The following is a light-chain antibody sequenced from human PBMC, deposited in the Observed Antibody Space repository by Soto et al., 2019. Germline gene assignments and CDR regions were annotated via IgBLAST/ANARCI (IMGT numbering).Light chain of an antibody. CDR2: AAS. J-gene: IGKJ5*01. CDR1: EDISTW. V-gene: IGKV1-12*01. Sequence: DIQMTQSPSTVSASVGDRVTITCRSSEDISTWLAWYQQKPGKAPKLLIYAASTLQSGVPSRFSGSGSGTDFTLTISSLQPEDFATYYGKHADSFPRITFGQGTPLDIK. CDR3: KHADSFPRIT.